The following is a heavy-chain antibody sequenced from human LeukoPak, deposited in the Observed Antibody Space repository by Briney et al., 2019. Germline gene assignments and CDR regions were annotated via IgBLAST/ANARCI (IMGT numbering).Heavy chain of an antibody. CDR3: ARSPHILTGENFDY. D-gene: IGHD3-9*01. CDR1: GYTFTGYY. Sequence: ASVKVSCKASGYTFTGYYMHWMRQAPGQGLEWMGWINPKSGGTNYAQKFEARVTMTRDMSISTVYMELSRLRFDDKAVYYCARSPHILTGENFDYWGQGTRVTVTS. V-gene: IGHV1-2*02. CDR2: INPKSGGT. J-gene: IGHJ4*02.